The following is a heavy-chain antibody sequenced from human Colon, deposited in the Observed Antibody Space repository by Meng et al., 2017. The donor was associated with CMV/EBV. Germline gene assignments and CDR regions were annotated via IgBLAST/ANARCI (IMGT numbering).Heavy chain of an antibody. Sequence: GESLKISCAVSGFNFGSYAMTWVRQAPGKGLEWVSVISGTGGVTYYADSVKGRFNVSRDNSKSTVYLQMNNLRADDTAVYYCTKVSIIAVPGAYFDFWGQGTLVTVSS. D-gene: IGHD6-19*01. CDR1: GFNFGSYA. CDR3: TKVSIIAVPGAYFDF. V-gene: IGHV3-23*01. CDR2: ISGTGGVT. J-gene: IGHJ4*02.